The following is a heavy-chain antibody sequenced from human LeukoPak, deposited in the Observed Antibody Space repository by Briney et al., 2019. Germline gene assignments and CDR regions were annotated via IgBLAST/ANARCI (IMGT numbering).Heavy chain of an antibody. V-gene: IGHV3-7*03. CDR1: GFTFSYHW. CDR3: AKDAGWTPDYYYYGMDV. Sequence: GGSLRLSCAASGFTFSYHWMTWVRQAPGKGLEWVANIKNDGTVKNYVDSVKGRFTISRDNAKNSLYLQMNSLRAEDTAVYYCAKDAGWTPDYYYYGMDVWGQGTTVTVSS. J-gene: IGHJ6*02. CDR2: IKNDGTVK. D-gene: IGHD3/OR15-3a*01.